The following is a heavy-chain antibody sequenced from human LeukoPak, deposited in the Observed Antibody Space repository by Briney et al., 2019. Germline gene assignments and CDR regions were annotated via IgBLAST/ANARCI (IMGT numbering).Heavy chain of an antibody. J-gene: IGHJ3*02. CDR3: ARHKTAAAGTSPFAFDI. CDR2: IYPGDSDT. Sequence: GESLKISCKGSGYSFTSYWIGWVRQMPGKGLEWMGIIYPGDSDTRYSPSFQGQVTISADKSISTAYLQWSSLKASDTAMYYCARHKTAAAGTSPFAFDIWGQGTMVTVSS. D-gene: IGHD6-13*01. CDR1: GYSFTSYW. V-gene: IGHV5-51*01.